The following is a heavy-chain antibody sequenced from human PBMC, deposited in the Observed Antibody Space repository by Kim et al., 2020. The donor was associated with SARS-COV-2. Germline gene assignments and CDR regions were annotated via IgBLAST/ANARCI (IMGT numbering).Heavy chain of an antibody. J-gene: IGHJ4*02. CDR3: ARSRYYGSGSYYTDYFDY. CDR2: ISSSSYI. D-gene: IGHD3-10*01. CDR1: GFTFSSYS. V-gene: IGHV3-21*01. Sequence: GGSLRLSCAASGFTFSSYSMNWVRQAPGKGLEWVSSISSSSYIFYADYVKGRFTISRDNTKNSLYLQMNSLRAEDTAVYYCARSRYYGSGSYYTDYFDYWGQRTLVTVSS.